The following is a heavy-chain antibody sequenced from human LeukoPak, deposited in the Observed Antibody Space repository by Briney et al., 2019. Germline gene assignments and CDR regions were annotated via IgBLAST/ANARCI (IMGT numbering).Heavy chain of an antibody. CDR3: ARDQGYGDYDLDY. Sequence: SQTLSLTCTVSGGSISSGSYYWSWIRQPARKGLEWIGRIYTSGSTNYNPSLKSRVTLSVDTSKNQFSLKLSSVTAADTAVYYCARDQGYGDYDLDYWGQGTLVTVSS. CDR1: GGSISSGSYY. D-gene: IGHD4-17*01. CDR2: IYTSGST. V-gene: IGHV4-61*02. J-gene: IGHJ4*02.